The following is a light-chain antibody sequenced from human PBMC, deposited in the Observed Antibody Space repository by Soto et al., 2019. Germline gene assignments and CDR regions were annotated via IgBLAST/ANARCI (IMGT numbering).Light chain of an antibody. J-gene: IGLJ1*01. Sequence: QSVPTQPPSASGSPGQSVTISCTGTSSDDGGYSYVSWYQQHPTKSPKLLISEASNPPSGHPDRFSGSTSGNTASLTVSGLHAEDEADYYCGSYAGSDAYGFGTGTKVTV. CDR2: EAS. CDR3: GSYAGSDAYG. V-gene: IGLV2-8*01. CDR1: SSDDGGYSY.